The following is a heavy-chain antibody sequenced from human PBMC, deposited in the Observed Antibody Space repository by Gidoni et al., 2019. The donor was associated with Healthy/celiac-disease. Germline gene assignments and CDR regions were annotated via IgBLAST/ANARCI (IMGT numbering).Heavy chain of an antibody. V-gene: IGHV4-39*01. Sequence: QLQLQESGPGLVKPSETLSLTCTVSGGSISSSSYYWGWIRQRPGKGLEWIGSIYYSGSTYYNPSLKSRVTISVDTSKNQFSLKLSSVTAADTAVYYCARLMVLGGWFDPWGQGTLVTVSS. CDR3: ARLMVLGGWFDP. CDR2: IYYSGST. D-gene: IGHD3-16*01. J-gene: IGHJ5*02. CDR1: GGSISSSSYY.